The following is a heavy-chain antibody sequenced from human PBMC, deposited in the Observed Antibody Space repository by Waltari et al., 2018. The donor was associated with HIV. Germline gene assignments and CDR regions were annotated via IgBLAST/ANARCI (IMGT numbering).Heavy chain of an antibody. CDR3: ARGFDTNDGSPEY. V-gene: IGHV3-23*01. Sequence: EVQLLESGGGLVQPGESLRLSCAGSELTFSTYAMNWGRQAPGLGLEWVASISGSGGSTYYADSVKGRFTISRDNFKDSLSLNMNNLRAEDTAVYYCARGFDTNDGSPEYWGQGTLVTVSS. CDR2: ISGSGGST. J-gene: IGHJ4*02. D-gene: IGHD2-8*01. CDR1: ELTFSTYA.